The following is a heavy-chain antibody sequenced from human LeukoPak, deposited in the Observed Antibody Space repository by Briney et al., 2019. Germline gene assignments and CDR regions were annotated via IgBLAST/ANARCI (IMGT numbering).Heavy chain of an antibody. CDR2: ISYDGSNK. V-gene: IGHV3-30*03. CDR1: GFTFSSYG. CDR3: ARGYVWGSYRFYAFDI. J-gene: IGHJ3*02. D-gene: IGHD3-16*02. Sequence: GGSLRLSCAASGFTFSSYGMHWVRQAPGKGLEWVAVISYDGSNKYYADSVKGRFTISRDNSKNTLYLQMNSLRAEDTAVYYCARGYVWGSYRFYAFDIWGQGTMVTVSS.